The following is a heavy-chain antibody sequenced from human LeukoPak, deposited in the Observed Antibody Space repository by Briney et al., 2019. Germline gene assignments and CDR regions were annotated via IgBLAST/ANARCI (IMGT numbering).Heavy chain of an antibody. J-gene: IGHJ4*02. D-gene: IGHD4-17*01. CDR1: GYTFTGYY. CDR2: INPNSGGT. V-gene: IGHV1-2*02. CDR3: AREGNDYGDHDPFFDY. Sequence: ASVKVSCKASGYTFTGYYIHWVRQAPGQGLEWMGWINPNSGGTNYAQKFQGRVTMTRDTSISTAYMELSRLRSDDTAVYYCAREGNDYGDHDPFFDYWGQGNLVTVSS.